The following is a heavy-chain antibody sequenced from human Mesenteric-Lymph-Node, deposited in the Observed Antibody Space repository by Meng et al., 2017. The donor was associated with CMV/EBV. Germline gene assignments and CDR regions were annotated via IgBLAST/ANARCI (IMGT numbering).Heavy chain of an antibody. Sequence: GESLKISCAASGFTFDSYVMHWVRQAPGKGLEWVSLINWDGGSTYYADSVKGRFTISRDNAKSSLYLQMNSLRAEDTAVYYCARVRNPSDFWSGQNWFDPWGQGTLVTVSS. CDR1: GFTFDSYV. D-gene: IGHD3-3*01. V-gene: IGHV3-20*04. J-gene: IGHJ5*02. CDR3: ARVRNPSDFWSGQNWFDP. CDR2: INWDGGST.